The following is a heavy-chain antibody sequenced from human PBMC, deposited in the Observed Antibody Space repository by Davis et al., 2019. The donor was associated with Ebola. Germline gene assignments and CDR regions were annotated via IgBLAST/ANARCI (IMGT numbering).Heavy chain of an antibody. Sequence: GESLKISCVASGFTFSSYWMHWVRQVPGKGLLWVSRMNNDGSTIDYADSVKGRFTISRDNAKSTLYLQMNSLSDEDTAVYYCARAGNYRFDYWGQGTLATVSS. D-gene: IGHD1-7*01. CDR2: MNNDGSTI. CDR3: ARAGNYRFDY. CDR1: GFTFSSYW. J-gene: IGHJ4*02. V-gene: IGHV3-74*01.